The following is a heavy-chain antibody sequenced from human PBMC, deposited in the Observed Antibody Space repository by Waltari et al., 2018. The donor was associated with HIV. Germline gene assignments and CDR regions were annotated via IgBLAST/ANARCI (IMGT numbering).Heavy chain of an antibody. CDR1: GGSISSSSYY. Sequence: QLQLQESGPGLVKPSETLSLTCTVSGGSISSSSYYWGWIRQPPGKGLEWIGSIYYSGSTYYNPSLKSRVTISVDTSKNQFSLKLSSVTAADTAVYYCARPKQQLAPTWFDPWGQGTLVTVSS. CDR2: IYYSGST. J-gene: IGHJ5*02. CDR3: ARPKQQLAPTWFDP. V-gene: IGHV4-39*01. D-gene: IGHD6-13*01.